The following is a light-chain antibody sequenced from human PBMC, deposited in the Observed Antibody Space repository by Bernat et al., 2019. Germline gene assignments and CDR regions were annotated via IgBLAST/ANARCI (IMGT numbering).Light chain of an antibody. CDR1: SSNIGSNT. CDR2: NNN. Sequence: QFVLTQPPSVSAAPGQRVTISCSGSSSNIGSNTVTWYQQLPGTAPKLLIYNNNQRPSGVPDRFSGSKSGTSASLAISGLQSEDEADYYCAAWDDSLNGWVFGGGTKLTVL. V-gene: IGLV1-44*01. J-gene: IGLJ3*02. CDR3: AAWDDSLNGWV.